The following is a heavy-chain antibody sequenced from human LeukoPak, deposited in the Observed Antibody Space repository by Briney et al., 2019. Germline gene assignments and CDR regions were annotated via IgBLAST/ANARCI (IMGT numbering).Heavy chain of an antibody. CDR1: GGSISSSSYY. D-gene: IGHD3-10*01. CDR3: ARWSGELFANWFDP. V-gene: IGHV4-39*01. CDR2: IYYSGST. J-gene: IGHJ5*02. Sequence: SETLSLTCTVSGGSISSSSYYWGWIRQPPGKGLEWIGSIYYSGSTYYNPSLKSRVTISVDTSKNQFSLKLSPVTAADTAVYYCARWSGELFANWFDPWGQGTLVTVSS.